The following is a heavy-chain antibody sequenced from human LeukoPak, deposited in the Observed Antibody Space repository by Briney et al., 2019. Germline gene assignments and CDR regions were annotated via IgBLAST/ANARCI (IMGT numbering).Heavy chain of an antibody. CDR1: GFTFSSYS. CDR3: ARGYSSSWYRPGNNWFDP. J-gene: IGHJ5*02. CDR2: ISSSSSYI. D-gene: IGHD6-13*01. V-gene: IGHV3-21*01. Sequence: GGSLRLSCAASGFTFSSYSMNWARQAPGKGLEWVSSISSSSSYIYYADSVKGRFTISRDNAKNSLYLQMNSLRAEDTAVYYCARGYSSSWYRPGNNWFDPWGQGTLVTVSS.